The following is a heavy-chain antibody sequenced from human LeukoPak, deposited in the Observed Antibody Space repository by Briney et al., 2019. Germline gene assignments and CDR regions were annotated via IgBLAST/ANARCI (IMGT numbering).Heavy chain of an antibody. J-gene: IGHJ5*02. CDR3: ARVAIAVAGTGWFDP. D-gene: IGHD6-19*01. Sequence: ASVKVSCKASGGTFSSYAISWVRQAPGQGLEWMGGNIPIFGTANYAQKFQGRVTITTDESTSTAYMELSSLRSEDTAVYYCARVAIAVAGTGWFDPWGQGTLVTVSS. CDR1: GGTFSSYA. CDR2: NIPIFGTA. V-gene: IGHV1-69*05.